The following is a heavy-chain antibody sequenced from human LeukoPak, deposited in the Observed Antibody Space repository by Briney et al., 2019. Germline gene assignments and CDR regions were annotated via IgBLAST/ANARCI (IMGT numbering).Heavy chain of an antibody. CDR2: IWCDGSNK. CDR1: GFTFSSYG. Sequence: PGGSLRLSCAASGFTFSSYGMHWVRQAPGKGLEWVAVIWCDGSNKYYADSVKGRFTISRDNSKNTLYLQMNSLRAEDTAVYYCARVAAAGHSYYYYGMDVWGQGTTVTVSS. CDR3: ARVAAAGHSYYYYGMDV. J-gene: IGHJ6*02. D-gene: IGHD6-13*01. V-gene: IGHV3-33*01.